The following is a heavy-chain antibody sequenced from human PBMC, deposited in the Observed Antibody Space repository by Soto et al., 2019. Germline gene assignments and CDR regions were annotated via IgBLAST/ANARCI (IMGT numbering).Heavy chain of an antibody. Sequence: GGSLRLSCAASGFTFSDYYMSWIRQAPGKGLEWVSYISSSSSYTNYADSVKGRFTISRDNAKNSLYLQMNSLRAEDTAVYYCARDRGSSWYFDYWGQGTLVTVSS. CDR1: GFTFSDYY. CDR3: ARDRGSSWYFDY. CDR2: ISSSSSYT. D-gene: IGHD6-13*01. J-gene: IGHJ4*02. V-gene: IGHV3-11*06.